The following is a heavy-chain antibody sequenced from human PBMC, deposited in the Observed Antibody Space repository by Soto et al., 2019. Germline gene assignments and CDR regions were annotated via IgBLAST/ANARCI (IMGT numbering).Heavy chain of an antibody. CDR3: ARGESIAVAGITYYFDY. D-gene: IGHD6-19*01. J-gene: IGHJ4*02. CDR2: INHSGST. V-gene: IGHV4-34*01. CDR1: GGSFSGYY. Sequence: QVQLQQWGAGLLKPSETLSLTCAVYGGSFSGYYWSWIRQPPGKGLEWIGEINHSGSTNYNPSLKSRVTISVDTSKNQFSLKLSSVTAADTAVYYCARGESIAVAGITYYFDYWGQGTLVTVSS.